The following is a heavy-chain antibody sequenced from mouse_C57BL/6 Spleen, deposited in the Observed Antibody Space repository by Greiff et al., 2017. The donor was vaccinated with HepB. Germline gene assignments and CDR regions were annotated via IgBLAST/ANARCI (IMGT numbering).Heavy chain of an antibody. Sequence: VQLKQSGAELVRPGASVKLSCTASGFNIKDDYMHWVKQRPEQGLEWIGWIDPENGDTEYASKFQGKATITADTSSNTAYLQLSSLTSEDTAVYYCTLYGSSYYFDYWGLGTTLTVSS. D-gene: IGHD1-1*01. V-gene: IGHV14-4*01. J-gene: IGHJ2*01. CDR2: IDPENGDT. CDR3: TLYGSSYYFDY. CDR1: GFNIKDDY.